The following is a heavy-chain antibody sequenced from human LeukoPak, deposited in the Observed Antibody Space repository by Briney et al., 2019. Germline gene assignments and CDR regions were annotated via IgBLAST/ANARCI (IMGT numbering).Heavy chain of an antibody. CDR2: MNPNSGNT. D-gene: IGHD3-3*01. CDR1: GYTFTSYD. V-gene: IGHV1-8*03. J-gene: IGHJ4*02. CDR3: ARGNPEDHVGWYYFDY. Sequence: AASVKVSCKASGYTFTSYDINWVRQATGQGLEWMGWMNPNSGNTGYAQKFQGRVTITRNTSISTAYMELSSLRSEDTAVYYCARGNPEDHVGWYYFDYWGQGTLVTVSS.